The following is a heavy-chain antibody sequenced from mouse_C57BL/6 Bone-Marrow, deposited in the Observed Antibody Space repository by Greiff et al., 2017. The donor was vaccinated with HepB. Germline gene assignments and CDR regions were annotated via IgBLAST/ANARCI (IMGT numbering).Heavy chain of an antibody. D-gene: IGHD1-1*01. CDR3: ASYYYGSSYGFDY. Sequence: EVKVVESGGGLVKPGGSLKLSCAASGFTFSDYGMHWVRQAPEKGLEWVAYISSGSSTIYYADTVKGRFTISRDNAKNTLFLQMTSLRSEDTAMYYCASYYYGSSYGFDYWGQGTTLTVSS. CDR2: ISSGSSTI. CDR1: GFTFSDYG. V-gene: IGHV5-17*01. J-gene: IGHJ2*01.